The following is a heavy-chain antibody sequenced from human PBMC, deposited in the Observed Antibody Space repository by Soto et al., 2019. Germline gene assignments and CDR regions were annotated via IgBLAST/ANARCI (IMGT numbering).Heavy chain of an antibody. CDR3: ARAGRRGYAFDI. D-gene: IGHD3-16*01. CDR1: SGTIISSNW. Sequence: SETLSLTCAVSSGTIISSNWWSWVRQPPGKGLEWIGEIYHSGSTNYNPSLKSRVTISVDKSKNQFSLKLSSVTAADTAVYYCARAGRRGYAFDIWGQGTMVTVSS. CDR2: IYHSGST. V-gene: IGHV4-4*02. J-gene: IGHJ3*02.